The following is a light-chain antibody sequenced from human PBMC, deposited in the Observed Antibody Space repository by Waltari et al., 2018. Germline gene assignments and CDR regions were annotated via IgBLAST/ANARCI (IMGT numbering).Light chain of an antibody. CDR2: MAS. CDR1: QSISNY. CDR3: QQYNTYSS. Sequence: DIQMTQSPSTLSASVGDTITITCRASQSISNYLAWYQQKPGKAPKLLIYMASSSGSGVPSRFSGSGSETEFTLTISSLQPDDFATYYCQQYNTYSSFGQGTKLEIK. J-gene: IGKJ2*03. V-gene: IGKV1-5*03.